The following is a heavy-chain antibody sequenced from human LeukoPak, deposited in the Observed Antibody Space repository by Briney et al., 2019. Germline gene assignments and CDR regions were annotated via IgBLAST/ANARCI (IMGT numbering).Heavy chain of an antibody. J-gene: IGHJ4*02. CDR2: IRYDGSNK. V-gene: IGHV3-30*04. CDR3: ASERVAAADLFDY. Sequence: GGSLRLSCAASGFTFSSYAMHWVRQAPGKGLEWVAFIRYDGSNKYYADSVKGRFTISRDNSKNTLYLQMNSLRAEDAAVYYCASERVAAADLFDYWGQGTLVTVSS. CDR1: GFTFSSYA. D-gene: IGHD6-13*01.